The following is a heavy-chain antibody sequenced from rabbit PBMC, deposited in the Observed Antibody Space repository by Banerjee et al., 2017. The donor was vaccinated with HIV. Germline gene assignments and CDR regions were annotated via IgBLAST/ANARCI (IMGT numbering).Heavy chain of an antibody. CDR1: GFSFSNGYV. V-gene: IGHV1S47*01. CDR2: IYNGDGST. CDR3: ARGYDGVIGWNFGL. D-gene: IGHD4-2*01. Sequence: LEESGGGLVQPEGSLTLTCTASGFSFSNGYVMCWVRQAPGKGPEWIACIYNGDGSTYYASWVNGRFTISRSTSLNTVTLQMTSLTAADTATYFCARGYDGVIGWNFGLWGQGTLVTVS. J-gene: IGHJ3*01.